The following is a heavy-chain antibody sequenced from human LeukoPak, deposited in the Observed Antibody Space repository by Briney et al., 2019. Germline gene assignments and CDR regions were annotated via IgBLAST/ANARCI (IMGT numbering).Heavy chain of an antibody. Sequence: GESLRLSCVASGVTFSSDRMNWVRQAPGKGVEGGSTIYSARDEINYADSVKGRLTISRENAKKKQYMQMNSLRAEDTAVYYCARDLPVSGAYHNFDLWGQGTLVTVSS. CDR2: IYSARDEI. V-gene: IGHV3-21*01. D-gene: IGHD3-16*01. CDR1: GVTFSSDR. J-gene: IGHJ4*02. CDR3: ARDLPVSGAYHNFDL.